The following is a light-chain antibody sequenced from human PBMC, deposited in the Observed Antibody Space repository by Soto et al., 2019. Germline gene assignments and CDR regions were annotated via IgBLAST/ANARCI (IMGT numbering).Light chain of an antibody. J-gene: IGLJ2*01. Sequence: QSVLTQPASVSGSPGQSITISCTGTSSDVGGYNYVSWYQQHPGKVPKLMIYDVSNRPSGTSNRFSGSKSGNMASLTISGLQAEDEAHYYCGSYTSRSTLVFGGGTKLTVL. CDR2: DVS. CDR3: GSYTSRSTLV. V-gene: IGLV2-14*01. CDR1: SSDVGGYNY.